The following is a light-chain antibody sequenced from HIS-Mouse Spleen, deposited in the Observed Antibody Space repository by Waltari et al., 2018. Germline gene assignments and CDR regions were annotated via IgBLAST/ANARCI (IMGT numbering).Light chain of an antibody. CDR3: QSYDSSNVV. V-gene: IGLV6-57*02. CDR2: EDN. CDR1: SGSIASHY. J-gene: IGLJ2*01. Sequence: NFMLTPPHSVSESPGKTVTISCTGRSGSIASHYVQWYQQRPGSAPTTVIYEDNQRPPGVPDRFSGSIDSSSNSASLTISGLKTEDEADYYCQSYDSSNVVFGGGTKLTVL.